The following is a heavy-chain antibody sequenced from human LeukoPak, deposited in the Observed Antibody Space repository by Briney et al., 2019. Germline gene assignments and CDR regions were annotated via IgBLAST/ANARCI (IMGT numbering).Heavy chain of an antibody. D-gene: IGHD6-19*01. V-gene: IGHV1-2*02. CDR2: INPNSGGT. CDR1: GYTFTGYY. Sequence: ASVKVSCKASGYTFTGYYMHWVRQAPGQGLEWMGWINPNSGGTNYAQKFQGRVTMTRDTSISTAYMELSSVTAADTAVYYCARVFSSGWYNWFDPWGQGTLVTVSS. CDR3: ARVFSSGWYNWFDP. J-gene: IGHJ5*02.